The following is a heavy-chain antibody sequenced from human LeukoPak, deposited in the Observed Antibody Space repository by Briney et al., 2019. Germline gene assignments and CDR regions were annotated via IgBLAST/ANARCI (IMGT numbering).Heavy chain of an antibody. Sequence: SETLSLTCTVSGGSINSYYWSWIRQPPGKGLEWIGDIYYSGSPGYSPSLKSRVTISVATSKTQFSLKMSSVTAADTAVYYCARAYSSSPIDYWGQGTLVTVSS. V-gene: IGHV4-59*01. CDR1: GGSINSYY. J-gene: IGHJ4*02. CDR3: ARAYSSSPIDY. CDR2: IYYSGSP. D-gene: IGHD6-6*01.